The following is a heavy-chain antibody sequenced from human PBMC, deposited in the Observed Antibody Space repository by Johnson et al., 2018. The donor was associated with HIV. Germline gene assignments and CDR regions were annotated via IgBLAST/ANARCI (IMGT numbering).Heavy chain of an antibody. J-gene: IGHJ3*02. Sequence: QMLLVESGGNVVQPGRSQRLSCAASGFTFSDYSMHWVRQAPGKGLEWVAVISYDGRDAYYADSVKGRFTSSRDNSTNTLYLQMNSLRPEDSAVYYCARITGVVVAYTHYGPGSNRRADAFDIWGQGTMVTVSS. V-gene: IGHV3-30*01. CDR3: ARITGVVVAYTHYGPGSNRRADAFDI. CDR2: ISYDGRDA. CDR1: GFTFSDYS. D-gene: IGHD3-10*01.